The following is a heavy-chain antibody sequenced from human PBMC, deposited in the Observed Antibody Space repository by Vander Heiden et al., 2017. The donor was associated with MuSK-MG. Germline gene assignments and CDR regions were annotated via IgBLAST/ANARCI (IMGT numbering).Heavy chain of an antibody. J-gene: IGHJ3*02. D-gene: IGHD7-27*01. CDR2: ISDDGSNK. CDR3: AKDLRLWNWGGLDAFDI. V-gene: IGHV3-30*18. CDR1: DLPSSSDG. Sequence: HVELVESGGGVGKRGGARGLTCAASDLPSSSDGTHEVRQAPGKGLEWVAVISDDGSNKHYADSVKGRFTISRDNSKNTLYLQMTSLRAEDTAVYYWAKDLRLWNWGGLDAFDIWGQGTMVTVSS.